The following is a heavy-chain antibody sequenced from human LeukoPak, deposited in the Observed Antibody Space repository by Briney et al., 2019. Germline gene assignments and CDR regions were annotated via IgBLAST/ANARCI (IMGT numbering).Heavy chain of an antibody. CDR2: INPSGGST. D-gene: IGHD5-12*01. Sequence: ASVKVSCKASGYTFTSYYMHWVRQAPGQGLEWMGIINPSGGSTSYAQKFQGRVTTTRDTSTSTVYMELSSLRSEDTAVYYCARVAYAATIGSGWFDPWGQGTLVTVSS. CDR3: ARVAYAATIGSGWFDP. J-gene: IGHJ5*02. CDR1: GYTFTSYY. V-gene: IGHV1-46*01.